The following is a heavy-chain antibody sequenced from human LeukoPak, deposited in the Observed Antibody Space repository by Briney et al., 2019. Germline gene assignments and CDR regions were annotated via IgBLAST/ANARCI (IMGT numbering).Heavy chain of an antibody. CDR1: GYTFTSYG. J-gene: IGHJ6*02. CDR2: ISAYNGNT. D-gene: IGHD6-13*01. Sequence: ASVKVSCKASGYTFTSYGISWVRQAPGQGLEWMGWISAYNGNTNYAQKLQGRVTMTTDTSTSTAYMELRSLRSDDTAVYYCARVGSSSWYFDYYYGMDVWGQGTTVTVSS. V-gene: IGHV1-18*01. CDR3: ARVGSSSWYFDYYYGMDV.